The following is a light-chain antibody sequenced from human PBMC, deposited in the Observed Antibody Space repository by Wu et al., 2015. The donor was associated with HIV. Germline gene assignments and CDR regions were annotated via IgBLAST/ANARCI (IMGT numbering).Light chain of an antibody. CDR1: RMLAA. CDR3: KHYYGWPPTFT. J-gene: IGKJ3*01. Sequence: VSPGEESLSPAGPVRMLAASYAWYHQRPGQAPRLLIFGASTKITGIPDRFRGGGSGTDFTLTISFMRSEDYGLYYCKHYYGWPPTFTFGPGTRVDI. V-gene: IGKV3D-15*01. CDR2: GAS.